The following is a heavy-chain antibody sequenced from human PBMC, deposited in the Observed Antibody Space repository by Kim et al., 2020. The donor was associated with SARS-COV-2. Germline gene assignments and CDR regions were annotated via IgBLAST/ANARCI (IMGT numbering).Heavy chain of an antibody. V-gene: IGHV3-33*01. J-gene: IGHJ6*02. D-gene: IGHD3-22*01. CDR2: IWYDGSNK. CDR3: ARAGANDYYDSSGYPTPGGMDV. CDR1: GFTFSSYG. Sequence: GGSLRLSCAASGFTFSSYGMHWVRQAPGKGLEWVAVIWYDGSNKYYADSVKGRFTISRDNSKNTLYLQMNSLRAEDTAVYYCARAGANDYYDSSGYPTPGGMDVWGQGTTVTVSS.